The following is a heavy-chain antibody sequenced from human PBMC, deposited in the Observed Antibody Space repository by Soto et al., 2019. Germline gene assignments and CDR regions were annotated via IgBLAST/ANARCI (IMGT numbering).Heavy chain of an antibody. CDR2: IYSDGST. V-gene: IGHV3-66*01. CDR1: GFPVNSNY. CDR3: ATLTKYDILTGFYPC. D-gene: IGHD3-9*01. Sequence: EVQLVESGGGLVQPGGSLKLSCEAPGFPVNSNYIGWVAQAPGKGLEWVSVIYSDGSTYYADSVKGRFIISRDNSNNTLYFQMNSLRAEDTAVYYCATLTKYDILTGFYPCWGQGTLVTVSS. J-gene: IGHJ4*02.